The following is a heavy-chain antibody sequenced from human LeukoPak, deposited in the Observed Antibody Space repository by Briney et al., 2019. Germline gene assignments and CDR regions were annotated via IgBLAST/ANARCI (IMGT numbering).Heavy chain of an antibody. Sequence: PSETLSLTCTVSGGSISSSSYYWGWIRQPPGKGLEWIGSIYYSGSTYYNPSLKSRVTISVDKSKNQFSLKLSSVTAADTAVYYCARFLPGDYEGAFDIWGQGTMVTVSS. J-gene: IGHJ3*02. CDR3: ARFLPGDYEGAFDI. D-gene: IGHD4-17*01. V-gene: IGHV4-39*07. CDR2: IYYSGST. CDR1: GGSISSSSYY.